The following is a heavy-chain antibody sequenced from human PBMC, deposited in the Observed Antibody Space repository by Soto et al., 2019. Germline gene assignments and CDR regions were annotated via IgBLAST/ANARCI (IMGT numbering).Heavy chain of an antibody. Sequence: PSETLSLTCTVSGGSISSYYWSWIRQPPGKGLEWIGYIYYSGSTNYNPSLKSRVTISVDTSKNQFPLKLSSVTAADTAVYYCARESLNDYGDYDWYFDYWGQGTLVTVSS. D-gene: IGHD4-17*01. CDR1: GGSISSYY. V-gene: IGHV4-59*01. CDR3: ARESLNDYGDYDWYFDY. CDR2: IYYSGST. J-gene: IGHJ4*02.